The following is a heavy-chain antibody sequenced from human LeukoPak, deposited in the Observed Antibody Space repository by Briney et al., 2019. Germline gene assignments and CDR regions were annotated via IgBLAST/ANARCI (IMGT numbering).Heavy chain of an antibody. D-gene: IGHD3-9*01. J-gene: IGHJ3*02. V-gene: IGHV4-31*02. Sequence: SETPSLTWTVSGGSISSGGYYWSWIRQHPGKGLEWIGYIYYSGSTYYNPSLKSRVTISVDTSKNQFSLKLSSVTAADTAVYYCARVGSDILTGYGAFDIWGQGTMVTVSS. CDR3: ARVGSDILTGYGAFDI. CDR1: GGSISSGGYY. CDR2: IYYSGST.